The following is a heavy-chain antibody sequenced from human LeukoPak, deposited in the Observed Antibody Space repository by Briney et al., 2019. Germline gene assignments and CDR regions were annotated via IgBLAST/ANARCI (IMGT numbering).Heavy chain of an antibody. CDR3: AKQLGYCSNGTCYSPH. CDR2: ISNNGGYT. J-gene: IGHJ4*02. CDR1: GFTFSSSA. D-gene: IGHD2-15*01. Sequence: GGSLRLSCAASGFTFSSSAMSWVRQAPGKGLEWVSAISNNGGYTYYADSVQGRFTISRDNSKSTLCLQMNSLRAEDTAVYYCAKQLGYCSNGTCYSPHGGQGPLVTV. V-gene: IGHV3-23*01.